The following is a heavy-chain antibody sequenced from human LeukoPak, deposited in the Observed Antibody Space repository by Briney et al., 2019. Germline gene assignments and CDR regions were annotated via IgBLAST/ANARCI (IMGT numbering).Heavy chain of an antibody. D-gene: IGHD3-10*01. Sequence: PSETLSFTCTVSGGSISNYYWSWIRQPPGKGLEWIGYLYYSGSTNYNPSLKSRVTISGDTSKNQFSLKLTSVTAADTAVYYCARGLGSRYYFNSWGQGTLVTVSS. CDR3: ARGLGSRYYFNS. CDR2: LYYSGST. V-gene: IGHV4-59*01. CDR1: GGSISNYY. J-gene: IGHJ4*02.